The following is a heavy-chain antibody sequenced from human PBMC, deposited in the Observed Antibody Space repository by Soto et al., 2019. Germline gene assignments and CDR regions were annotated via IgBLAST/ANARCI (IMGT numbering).Heavy chain of an antibody. CDR3: AKSRNYYDSSAYFDY. V-gene: IGHV3-23*01. Sequence: GGSLRLSCAASGFTFSSYAMSWVRQAPGKGLEWVSAISGSGGSTYYADSVKGRFTISRDNSKNTLYLQMNSLRAEDTAVYYCAKSRNYYDSSAYFDYWGQGTLVTVSS. CDR1: GFTFSSYA. J-gene: IGHJ4*02. D-gene: IGHD3-22*01. CDR2: ISGSGGST.